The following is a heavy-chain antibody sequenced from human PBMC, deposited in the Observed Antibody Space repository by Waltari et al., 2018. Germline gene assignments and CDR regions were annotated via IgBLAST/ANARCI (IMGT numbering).Heavy chain of an antibody. CDR2: MKQDGSET. V-gene: IGHV3-7*04. Sequence: EVQLVESGGSAVQPGGSIRLSCAASRFTFSRFSMGWVRQAPGKGLEWVATMKQDGSETNYVDSVKGRFTISRDDANNSLYLQMNSLRAEDTALYYCTRGSGWYHYWGQGTLVTVSS. D-gene: IGHD6-19*01. J-gene: IGHJ4*02. CDR1: RFTFSRFS. CDR3: TRGSGWYHY.